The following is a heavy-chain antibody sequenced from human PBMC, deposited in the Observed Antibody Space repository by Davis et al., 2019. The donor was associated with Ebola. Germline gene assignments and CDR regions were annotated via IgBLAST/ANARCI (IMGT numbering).Heavy chain of an antibody. D-gene: IGHD2-2*02. CDR2: IIPIFGTA. V-gene: IGHV1-69*13. CDR1: GYTFTSYY. CDR3: ASKELGYCSSTSCYTYYYYYMDV. Sequence: SVKVSCKASGYTFTSYYMHWVRQAPGQGLEWMGGIIPIFGTANYAQKFQGRVTITADESTSTAYMELSSLRSEDTAVYYCASKELGYCSSTSCYTYYYYYMDVWGKGTTVTVSS. J-gene: IGHJ6*03.